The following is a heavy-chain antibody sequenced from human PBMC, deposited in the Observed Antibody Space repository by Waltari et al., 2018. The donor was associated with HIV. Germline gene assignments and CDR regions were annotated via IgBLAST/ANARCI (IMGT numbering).Heavy chain of an antibody. CDR2: IKQDGSEK. CDR3: ARMGLMMYAIGAFDI. CDR1: GFTFSLYW. V-gene: IGHV3-7*01. Sequence: EVQLVESGGGLVQPGGSLRLSCAASGFTFSLYWMSWVRQAPGKGLWWVANIKQDGSEKHYVDSVKGRFTISRDNAKKSLYLQMNSLRAEDTAVYYCARMGLMMYAIGAFDIWGQGTMVTVSS. D-gene: IGHD2-8*01. J-gene: IGHJ3*02.